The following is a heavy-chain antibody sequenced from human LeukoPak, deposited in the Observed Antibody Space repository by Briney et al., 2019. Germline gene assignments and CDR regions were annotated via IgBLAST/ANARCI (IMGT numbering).Heavy chain of an antibody. CDR1: GYSRSSGYD. J-gene: IGHJ6*04. V-gene: IGHV4-38-2*02. D-gene: IGHD5-18*01. CDR2: IYHSGST. CDR3: ARDSLAQALGYTGYYYGMDV. Sequence: SDTLSLTCAVSGYSRSSGYDWGWPGHPPGKGLDWIGSIYHSGSTYYNPYLKSRVPISVDTSTNQFSLKLSSVTAADTAVYYCARDSLAQALGYTGYYYGMDVWGKGTTVTVSS.